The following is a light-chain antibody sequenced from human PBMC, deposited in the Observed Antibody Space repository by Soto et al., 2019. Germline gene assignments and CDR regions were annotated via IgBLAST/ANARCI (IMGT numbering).Light chain of an antibody. CDR1: SSNIGSNF. CDR3: CSYAGVV. Sequence: QSVLTQPPSASGTPGQRVTISCSGSSSNIGSNFVYWYQQFPGTAPKLLIYRNNQRPSGVPDRFSGSKSGTSASLAISGLQAEDEADYYCCSYAGVVFGGGTKLTVL. CDR2: RNN. V-gene: IGLV1-47*01. J-gene: IGLJ2*01.